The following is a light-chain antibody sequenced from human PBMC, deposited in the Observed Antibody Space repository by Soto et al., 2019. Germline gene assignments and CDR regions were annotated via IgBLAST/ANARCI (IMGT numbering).Light chain of an antibody. J-gene: IGKJ4*01. CDR1: QSVSSY. CDR2: EAS. V-gene: IGKV3-11*01. CDR3: QQRSNWPRELT. Sequence: EIVLTQSPATLSLSPGERATLSCRASQSVSSYLAWYQQKPGQAPRLLIYEASTRATGIPARFSGSGSGTDFPLTISSLGPEDFAVYYCQQRSNWPRELTFGGGSKVEIK.